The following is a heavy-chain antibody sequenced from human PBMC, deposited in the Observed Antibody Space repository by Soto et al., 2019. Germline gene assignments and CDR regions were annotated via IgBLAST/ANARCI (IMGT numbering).Heavy chain of an antibody. Sequence: ASVKVSCKASGYTFTSYGISWVRQAPGQGLEWMGWIGAYNGNTNYAQKLQGRVTMTTDTSTSTAYMELRSLKSDDTAVYYCARDPRYYDSSGYYSYWFDPWGQGTLVTVSS. CDR1: GYTFTSYG. CDR3: ARDPRYYDSSGYYSYWFDP. J-gene: IGHJ5*02. D-gene: IGHD3-22*01. CDR2: IGAYNGNT. V-gene: IGHV1-18*01.